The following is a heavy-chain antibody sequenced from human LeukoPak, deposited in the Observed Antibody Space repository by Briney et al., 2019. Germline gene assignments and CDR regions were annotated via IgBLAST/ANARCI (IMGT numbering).Heavy chain of an antibody. CDR2: ISGSGGST. D-gene: IGHD3-22*01. Sequence: PGGSLRLSCAASGFTFSSYAMSWVRQAPGKGLEWVSAISGSGGSTYYADSVKGRFTISRDNSKNTLYLQMNSLRAEDTAVYYCAKGAQVGYYYDSSGYALGQGTLVTVSS. V-gene: IGHV3-23*01. CDR1: GFTFSSYA. J-gene: IGHJ5*02. CDR3: AKGAQVGYYYDSSGYA.